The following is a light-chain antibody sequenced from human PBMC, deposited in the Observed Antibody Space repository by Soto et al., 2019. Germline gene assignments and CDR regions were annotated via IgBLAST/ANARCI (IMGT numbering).Light chain of an antibody. CDR3: QQYNSYLS. J-gene: IGKJ4*01. CDR1: QSISTW. V-gene: IGKV1-5*01. CDR2: DAS. Sequence: DIQMTQSPSTLSASVGDRVAITCRASQSISTWLAWYQQKPGKAPKLLMYDASTLGSGVPSRFSGSGSGTEFTLTISSLQPDDFATYYCQQYNSYLSFGGGTKVEIK.